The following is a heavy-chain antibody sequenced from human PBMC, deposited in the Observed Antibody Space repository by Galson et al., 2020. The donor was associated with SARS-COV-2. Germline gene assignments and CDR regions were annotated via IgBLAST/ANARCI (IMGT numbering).Heavy chain of an antibody. CDR2: ISYDGSNK. V-gene: IGHV3-30*18. CDR3: AKDLYILDY. J-gene: IGHJ4*02. CDR1: GFTFSSYG. D-gene: IGHD1-1*01. Sequence: GGSLRLSCAASGFTFSSYGMHWVRQAPGKGLEWVAVISYDGSNKYYADSVKGRFTISRDNSKNTLYLQMNSLRAEDTAVYYCAKDLYILDYWGQGTLVTVSS.